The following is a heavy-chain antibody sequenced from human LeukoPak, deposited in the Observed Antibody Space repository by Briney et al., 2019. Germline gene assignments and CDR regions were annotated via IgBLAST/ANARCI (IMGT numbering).Heavy chain of an antibody. CDR3: VYSSSLGTGFDY. V-gene: IGHV3-23*01. J-gene: IGHJ4*02. CDR1: GFTFSSYA. D-gene: IGHD6-13*01. Sequence: PGGSLRLSCAASGFTFSSYAMSWVRQAPGKGLEWVSAISGSGGSTYYADSVKVRFTISRDNSKNTLYLQMNSLRAEDTAVYYCVYSSSLGTGFDYWGQGTLVTVSS. CDR2: ISGSGGST.